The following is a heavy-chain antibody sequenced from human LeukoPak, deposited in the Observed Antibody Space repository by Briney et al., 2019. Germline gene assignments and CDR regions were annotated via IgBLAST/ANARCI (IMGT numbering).Heavy chain of an antibody. J-gene: IGHJ4*02. Sequence: SETLSLTCTVSGGSISSYYWSWVRQPPGKGLEWIGYIYYSGSTNYNPSLKSRVTISVDTSKNQFSLKLSSVTAADTAVYYCARGGCSYGYGFDYWGQGTLVTVSS. V-gene: IGHV4-59*01. CDR3: ARGGCSYGYGFDY. CDR1: GGSISSYY. D-gene: IGHD5-18*01. CDR2: IYYSGST.